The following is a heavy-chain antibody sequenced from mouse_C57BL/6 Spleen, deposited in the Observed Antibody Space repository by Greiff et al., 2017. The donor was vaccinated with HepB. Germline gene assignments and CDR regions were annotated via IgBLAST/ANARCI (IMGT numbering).Heavy chain of an antibody. CDR3: ARSLRDYYAMDY. CDR2: IDPSDSYT. Sequence: QVQLQQPGAELVMPGASVKLSCKASGYTFTSYWMHWVKQRPGQGLEWIGEIDPSDSYTNYNQKFKGKSTLTVDKSSSTAYMQLSSLTSEDSAVYYCARSLRDYYAMDYWGQGTSVTVSS. J-gene: IGHJ4*01. CDR1: GYTFTSYW. V-gene: IGHV1-69*01. D-gene: IGHD1-1*01.